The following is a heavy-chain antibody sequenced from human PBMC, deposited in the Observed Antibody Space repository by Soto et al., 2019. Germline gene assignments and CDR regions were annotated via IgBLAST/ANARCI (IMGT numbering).Heavy chain of an antibody. Sequence: ASVKVSCKASGYTFTSYGISWVRQAPGQGLEWMGWISAYNGNTNYAQKLQGRVTMTTDTSTSTAYMELRSLRSDDTAVYYCARPERITIFGVVEYYYYGMDVWGQGTTVTVSS. J-gene: IGHJ6*02. CDR1: GYTFTSYG. D-gene: IGHD3-3*01. CDR3: ARPERITIFGVVEYYYYGMDV. V-gene: IGHV1-18*01. CDR2: ISAYNGNT.